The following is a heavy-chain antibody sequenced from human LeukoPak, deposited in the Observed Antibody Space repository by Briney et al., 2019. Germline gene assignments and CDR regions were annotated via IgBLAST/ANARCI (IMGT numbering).Heavy chain of an antibody. Sequence: GRSLRLSCAASGFTFDDYAMHWVRQAPGKGLEWVSGISWNSGRLGYADSVKGRFTISGDNAKNSLYLQMNSLRPEDTALYYCAKDNIAARPADYWGQGTLVTVSS. J-gene: IGHJ4*02. V-gene: IGHV3-9*01. CDR1: GFTFDDYA. CDR2: ISWNSGRL. D-gene: IGHD6-6*01. CDR3: AKDNIAARPADY.